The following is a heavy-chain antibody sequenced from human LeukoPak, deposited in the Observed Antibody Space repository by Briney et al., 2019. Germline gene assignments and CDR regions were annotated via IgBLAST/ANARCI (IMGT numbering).Heavy chain of an antibody. J-gene: IGHJ6*03. CDR3: AKAQRDYRGGYYYYYMDV. V-gene: IGHV3-30*18. CDR1: GFTFSSYG. CDR2: ISYDGSNK. Sequence: GGSLRLSCAASGFTFSSYGMHWVRQAPGKGLEWVAVISYDGSNKYYADSVKGRFTISRDNSKNTLYLQMNSLRAEDTAVYYCAKAQRDYRGGYYYYYMDVWGKGTTVTVSS. D-gene: IGHD1-26*01.